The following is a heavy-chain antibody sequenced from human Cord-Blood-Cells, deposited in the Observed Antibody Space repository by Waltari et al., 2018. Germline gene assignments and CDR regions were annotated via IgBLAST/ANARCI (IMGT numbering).Heavy chain of an antibody. J-gene: IGHJ4*02. CDR3: ARDPSSSSFDY. CDR1: GYTFTSYA. V-gene: IGHV1-3*01. Sequence: QVPLVQSGAEVKKPGASVKVSCKASGYTFTSYAMHRVRQAPGQRLEWMGWINAGNSNTKYSQKFQGRVTITRDTSASTAYMELSSLRSEDTAVYYCARDPSSSSFDYWGQGTLVTVSS. D-gene: IGHD6-6*01. CDR2: INAGNSNT.